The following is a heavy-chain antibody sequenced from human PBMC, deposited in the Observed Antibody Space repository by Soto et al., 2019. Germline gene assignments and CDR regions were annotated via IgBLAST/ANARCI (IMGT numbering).Heavy chain of an antibody. V-gene: IGHV3-21*01. Sequence: EVQLVESGGGLVKPGGSLRLSCAASGFTFSSHSMNWVRQAPGKGLEWVSSISSSSTYIYYSYSVKGRFTISRDNAKNSLYLQMNSLRAEDTAVYYCASHPRDSSGYWYYFDYWGQGTLVTVSS. CDR2: ISSSSTYI. CDR3: ASHPRDSSGYWYYFDY. D-gene: IGHD3-22*01. CDR1: GFTFSSHS. J-gene: IGHJ4*02.